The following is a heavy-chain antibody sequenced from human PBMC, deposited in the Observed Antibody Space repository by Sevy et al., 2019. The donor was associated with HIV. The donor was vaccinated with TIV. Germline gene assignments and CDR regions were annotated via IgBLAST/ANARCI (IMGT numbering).Heavy chain of an antibody. V-gene: IGHV3-33*01. CDR2: IWYDGTNK. Sequence: GGSLRLSCAASRFTFSSYGMHWVRQAPGKGLEWVAVIWYDGTNKEYADSVKGRFTISRDNSKNTLYLQMSSLRADDTAVYHCARERLAVAGIGYYFDYWGQGTLVTVSS. D-gene: IGHD6-19*01. CDR1: RFTFSSYG. J-gene: IGHJ4*02. CDR3: ARERLAVAGIGYYFDY.